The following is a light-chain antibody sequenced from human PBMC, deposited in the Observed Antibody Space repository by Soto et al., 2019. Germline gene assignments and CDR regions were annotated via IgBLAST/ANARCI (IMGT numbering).Light chain of an antibody. V-gene: IGKV3-20*01. CDR2: GAS. J-gene: IGKJ1*01. CDR3: QQYGSSPPWT. CDR1: QTVSRNY. Sequence: EIVLTQSPGTLSLSPGEKATLSCRASQTVSRNYVAWYQQKPGRAPRLLIYGASSRSSGIPDRFSGSGSGTDFTLIISRLEPDDFEVYYCQQYGSSPPWTFGQGTKVEIK.